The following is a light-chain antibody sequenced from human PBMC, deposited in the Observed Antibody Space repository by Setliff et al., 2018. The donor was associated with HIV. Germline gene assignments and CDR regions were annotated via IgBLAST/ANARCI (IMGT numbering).Light chain of an antibody. CDR3: SSYTSADTYV. V-gene: IGLV2-14*01. J-gene: IGLJ1*01. Sequence: QSALTQPASVSGSPGQSITISCTGTSSDIGSYDYISWYQQHPGKAPKLMIYEVSNRLSGVSNRFSGSKSGTTASLTISGLQADDEADYYCSSYTSADTYVFGSGTKVTVL. CDR1: SSDIGSYDY. CDR2: EVS.